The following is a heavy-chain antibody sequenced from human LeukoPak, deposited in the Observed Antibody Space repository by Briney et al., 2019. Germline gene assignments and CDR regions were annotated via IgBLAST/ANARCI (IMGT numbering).Heavy chain of an antibody. J-gene: IGHJ4*02. D-gene: IGHD2-15*01. CDR1: GFTFSSYG. CDR2: IWYDGSNK. V-gene: IGHV3-33*01. CDR3: ATQSWVAAGDY. Sequence: GGSLRLSCAASGFTFSSYGMHWVRQAPGEGLEWVAVIWYDGSNKYYADSVKGRFTISRDNSKNTLYLQMNSLRAEDTAVYYCATQSWVAAGDYWGQGTLVTVSS.